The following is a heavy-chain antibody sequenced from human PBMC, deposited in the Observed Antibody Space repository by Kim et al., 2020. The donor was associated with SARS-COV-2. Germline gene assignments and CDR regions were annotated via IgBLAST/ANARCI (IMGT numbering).Heavy chain of an antibody. CDR3: ARGVVMRSYFDAFDI. J-gene: IGHJ3*02. CDR1: GFTFSSYA. V-gene: IGHV3-30-3*01. CDR2: ISYDGSNK. Sequence: GGSLRLSCAASGFTFSSYAMHWVRQAPGKGLEWVAVISYDGSNKYYADSVKGRFTISRDNSKNTLYLQMNSLRAEDTAVYYCARGVVMRSYFDAFDIWG. D-gene: IGHD3-3*01.